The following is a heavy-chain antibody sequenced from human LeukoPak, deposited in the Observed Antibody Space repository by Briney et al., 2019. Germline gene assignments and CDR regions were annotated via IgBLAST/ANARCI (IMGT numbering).Heavy chain of an antibody. Sequence: PGGSLRLSCAASGFTFSGYSMNWVRQAPGKGLEWVSYISSSSSTIYYADSVKGRFTISRDNAKNSLYLQMNSLRAEDTAVYYCARDRSGHPGYWGQGTLVTVSS. CDR2: ISSSSSTI. CDR1: GFTFSGYS. V-gene: IGHV3-48*01. D-gene: IGHD6-25*01. CDR3: ARDRSGHPGY. J-gene: IGHJ4*02.